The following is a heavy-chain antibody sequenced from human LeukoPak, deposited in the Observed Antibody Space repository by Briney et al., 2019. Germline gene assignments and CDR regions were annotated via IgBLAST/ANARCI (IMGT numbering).Heavy chain of an antibody. V-gene: IGHV4-39*07. J-gene: IGHJ4*02. Sequence: PSETLSLTCTVSGGSISSSSYYWGWIRQPPGKGLEWIGSIYYSGSTYYNPSLKSRVTISVDTSKNQFSLKLSSVTAADTAVYYCATDNIAVAGSWGQGTLVTVSS. CDR2: IYYSGST. CDR1: GGSISSSSYY. D-gene: IGHD6-19*01. CDR3: ATDNIAVAGS.